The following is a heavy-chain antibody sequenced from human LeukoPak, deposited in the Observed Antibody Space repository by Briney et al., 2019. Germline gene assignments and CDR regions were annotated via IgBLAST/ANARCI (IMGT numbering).Heavy chain of an antibody. CDR3: ARDRGFGQADV. V-gene: IGHV3-7*01. J-gene: IGHJ6*04. Sequence: GGSLTLSCAAPGFTLSGYWMSWLRPAPGEGVEGVANIKQDGGEKYYVDSVKGRFTISRDNAKNSLYLQMNSLRAEDTAVYYCARDRGFGQADVWGKGTTVTVSS. CDR2: IKQDGGEK. D-gene: IGHD3-10*01. CDR1: GFTLSGYW.